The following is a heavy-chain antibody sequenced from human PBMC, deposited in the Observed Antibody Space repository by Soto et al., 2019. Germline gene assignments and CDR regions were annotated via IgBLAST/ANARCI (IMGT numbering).Heavy chain of an antibody. V-gene: IGHV1-2*04. CDR3: ATWVDYGDFEGFDF. CDR1: GYSFTDYK. CDR2: VDPNGGGS. Sequence: QGQLLQSGAEVKKPGASVKVSCKTSGYSFTDYKLHWVRQAPGQGLEWMGWVDPNGGGSNSAQKFQGSVTMTWDTSITTEYLDLTRLTTNDTATYYCATWVDYGDFEGFDFWGQGTLVTVSS. D-gene: IGHD4-17*01. J-gene: IGHJ4*02.